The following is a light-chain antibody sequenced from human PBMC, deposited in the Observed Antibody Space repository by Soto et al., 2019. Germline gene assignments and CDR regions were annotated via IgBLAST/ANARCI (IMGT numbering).Light chain of an antibody. CDR3: QQYNFWPPLT. J-gene: IGKJ4*01. CDR1: QSVNSN. V-gene: IGKV3-15*01. CDR2: DAS. Sequence: EIVMTQSPATLSVSPGERATLSCRPSQSVNSNLAWYRQKPGQAPRLLISDASTRATGVPARVSGSGSGTEFTLTISSLQSEDSGIYYCQQYNFWPPLTFGGGTKVEIK.